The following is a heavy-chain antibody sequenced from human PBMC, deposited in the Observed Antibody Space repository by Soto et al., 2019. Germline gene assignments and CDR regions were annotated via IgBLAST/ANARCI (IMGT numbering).Heavy chain of an antibody. CDR2: IYYSGST. CDR3: ARSRSPTQASGYALNWFDP. Sequence: PSETLSLTCTFSGRSISSSYWSWIRQPPGKGLEWIGYIYYSGSTNYNPSLKSRVTISVDTSKNQFSLKLSSVTAADTAVYYCARSRSPTQASGYALNWFDPWGQGTLVTVSS. D-gene: IGHD5-12*01. CDR1: GRSISSSY. J-gene: IGHJ5*02. V-gene: IGHV4-59*08.